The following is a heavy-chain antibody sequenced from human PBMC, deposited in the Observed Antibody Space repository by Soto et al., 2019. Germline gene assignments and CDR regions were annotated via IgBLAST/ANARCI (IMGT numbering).Heavy chain of an antibody. CDR1: GGSINSSSYY. CDR2: IYYSGST. V-gene: IGHV4-39*01. CDR3: ARHQSGSYYYYYGMDV. J-gene: IGHJ6*02. D-gene: IGHD1-26*01. Sequence: SETLSLTCTVSGGSINSSSYYWGWLRQHPGQGLEWIGNIYYSGSTYYNPSLKSRVTIAVDTSKNEFSLKLSSVTAADTAVYYCARHQSGSYYYYYGMDVWGQGTTVTVSS.